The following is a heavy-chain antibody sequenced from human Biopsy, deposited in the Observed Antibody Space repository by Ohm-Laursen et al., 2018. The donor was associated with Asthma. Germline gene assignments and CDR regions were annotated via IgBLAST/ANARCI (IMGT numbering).Heavy chain of an antibody. D-gene: IGHD4-17*01. V-gene: IGHV1-24*01. J-gene: IGHJ4*02. CDR1: GYSLTDLS. CDR3: ASDFPKDYVRCNFQF. Sequence: ASVKVSCKLSGYSLTDLSTHWVRQTPGQGLEWMGGHDQEEGGTVNARRFQGRVTMTEDTSTDTAYMELSSLSSDDTAVYYCASDFPKDYVRCNFQFWGQGTLVTVSS. CDR2: HDQEEGGT.